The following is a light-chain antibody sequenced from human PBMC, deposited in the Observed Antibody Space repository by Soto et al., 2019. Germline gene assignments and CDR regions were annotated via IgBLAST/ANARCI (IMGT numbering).Light chain of an antibody. CDR2: ASS. CDR3: QQTYSTPIT. CDR1: QTISNT. J-gene: IGKJ5*01. V-gene: IGKV1-39*01. Sequence: DIQMTQSPSSLSASVGDRVTITCRASQTISNTLNWYQQRPGKPPNLLIYASSTLQSGVPPRFSGGGSGTEFTITISSLQPEDFATYSCQQTYSTPITFGQGTRLEIK.